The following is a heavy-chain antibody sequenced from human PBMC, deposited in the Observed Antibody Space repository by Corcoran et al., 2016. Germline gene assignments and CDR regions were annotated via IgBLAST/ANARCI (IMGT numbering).Heavy chain of an antibody. V-gene: IGHV4-39*01. CDR2: IYYSGST. D-gene: IGHD3-22*01. J-gene: IGHJ4*02. CDR3: ARLGYYDSSGYYPDFDY. Sequence: QLQLQESGPGLVKPSAALSLSCTVAGGSISSSSYYWGWIRQPPGKGLEWIGSIYYSGSTYYNPSLKSRVTIYVDTSKNQFLLKLGSVDAADTAVYYCARLGYYDSSGYYPDFDYWGQGTLVTVSS. CDR1: GGSISSSSYY.